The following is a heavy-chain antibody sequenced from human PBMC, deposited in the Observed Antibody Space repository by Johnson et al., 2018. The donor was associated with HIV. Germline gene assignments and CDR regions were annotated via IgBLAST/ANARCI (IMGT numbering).Heavy chain of an antibody. CDR2: IKSKSDGGTT. CDR3: AKDRRELPSPFDI. CDR1: GFDFSNAW. J-gene: IGHJ3*02. V-gene: IGHV3-15*01. Sequence: MQLVESGGGLVKPGGSLRLSCAASGFDFSNAWMGWVRQDPGKGLEWVGRIKSKSDGGTTDYTAPVKGRFTISRDDSKNTLFLQMNSLRAEDTAVYYCAKDRRELPSPFDIWGQGTMVTVSS. D-gene: IGHD1-7*01.